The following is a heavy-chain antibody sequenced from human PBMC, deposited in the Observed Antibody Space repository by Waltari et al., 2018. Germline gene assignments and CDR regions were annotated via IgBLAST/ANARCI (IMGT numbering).Heavy chain of an antibody. Sequence: QVQLQESGPGLVKPSETLSLTCTVSGGSISSYYWSWIRQPPGKGLEWIGYIYYSGSTNYNPSLKSRVTRSVDTSKNQFSLKLSSVTAADTATYYCARIPQGYYYDSSSGGAFDIWGQGTMVTVSS. CDR1: GGSISSYY. J-gene: IGHJ3*02. CDR2: IYYSGST. CDR3: ARIPQGYYYDSSSGGAFDI. V-gene: IGHV4-59*01. D-gene: IGHD3-22*01.